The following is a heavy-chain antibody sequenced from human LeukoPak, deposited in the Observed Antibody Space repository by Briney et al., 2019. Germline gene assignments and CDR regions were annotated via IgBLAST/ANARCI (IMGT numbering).Heavy chain of an antibody. CDR3: ARPVWGSAQMYYFEY. J-gene: IGHJ4*02. V-gene: IGHV5-51*01. CDR1: GYSFTSYW. D-gene: IGHD3-16*01. CDR2: IYPGDSET. Sequence: GESLKISCKGSGYSFTSYWIGWVRQMPGKGLEWMGIIYPGDSETRYNPSFQGQVTISADRSINTAYLQWSSLKASDTAVYYCARPVWGSAQMYYFEYWGQGTLVTVSS.